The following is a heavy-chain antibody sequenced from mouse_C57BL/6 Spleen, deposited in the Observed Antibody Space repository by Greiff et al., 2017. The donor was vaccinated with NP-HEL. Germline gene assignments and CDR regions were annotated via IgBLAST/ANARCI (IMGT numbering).Heavy chain of an antibody. V-gene: IGHV1-64*01. CDR3: ARGEGQLRPRFAY. Sequence: QVQLQQPGAELVKPGASVKLSCKASGYTFTSYWMHWVKQRPGQGLEWIGMIHPNSGSTNYNEKFKSKATLTVDKSSSTAYMQLSSLTSEDSAVYYCARGEGQLRPRFAYWGQGTLVTVSA. CDR2: IHPNSGST. D-gene: IGHD3-2*02. J-gene: IGHJ3*01. CDR1: GYTFTSYW.